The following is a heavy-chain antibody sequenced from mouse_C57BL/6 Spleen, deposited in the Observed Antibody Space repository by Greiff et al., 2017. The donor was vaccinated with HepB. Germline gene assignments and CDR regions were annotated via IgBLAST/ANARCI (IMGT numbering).Heavy chain of an antibody. CDR3: ARRLTGTVYWYFDV. CDR1: GYTFTSYW. V-gene: IGHV1-69*01. Sequence: VQLQQPGAELVMPGASVKLSCKASGYTFTSYWMHWVKQRPGQGLEWIGEIDPSDSYTNYNQKFKGKSTLTVDKSSSTAYMQLSSLTSEDSAVYYCARRLTGTVYWYFDVWGTGTTVTVSS. CDR2: IDPSDSYT. D-gene: IGHD4-1*01. J-gene: IGHJ1*03.